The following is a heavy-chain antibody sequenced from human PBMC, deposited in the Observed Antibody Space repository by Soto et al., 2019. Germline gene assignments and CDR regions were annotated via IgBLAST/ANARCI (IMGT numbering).Heavy chain of an antibody. CDR3: ARGRSITGTHAWFDP. V-gene: IGHV4-31*03. D-gene: IGHD1-20*01. CDR1: GGSISSGGYY. CDR2: IYYSGST. Sequence: SETLSLTCTVSGGSISSGGYYWSWIRQLPGKGLEWIGYIYYSGSTYYNPSLKSRVTISVDTSKNQFSLKLSSVTAADTAVYYCARGRSITGTHAWFDPWGQGTLVTVSS. J-gene: IGHJ5*02.